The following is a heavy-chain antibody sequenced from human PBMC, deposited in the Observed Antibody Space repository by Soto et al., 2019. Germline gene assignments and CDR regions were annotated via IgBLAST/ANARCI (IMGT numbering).Heavy chain of an antibody. CDR2: IYYISTT. J-gene: IGHJ4*02. Sequence: QLQLQESGPGLVKPSETLSLTCSVSDGSVNTVNYYWSWIRQPPGKVLEWNGHIYYISTTHYNPSLKSGVTNAVDTSKDQFRLKVTSVTAADTAVYFCAGADKQLSRYGGDFDYWGQGILVTVSS. CDR1: DGSVNTVNYY. V-gene: IGHV4-61*01. D-gene: IGHD3-16*01. CDR3: AGADKQLSRYGGDFDY.